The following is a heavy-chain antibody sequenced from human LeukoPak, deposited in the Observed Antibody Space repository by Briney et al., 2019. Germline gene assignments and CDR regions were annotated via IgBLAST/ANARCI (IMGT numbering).Heavy chain of an antibody. Sequence: GASVKVSCKASGGTFSSYAISWVRQAPGQGLEWMGGIIPIFGTANYAQKFQGRVTITADKSTSTAYMELSSLRSEDTAVYYCARVPHYYYYYMDVWGKGTTVTVSS. CDR3: ARVPHYYYYYMDV. CDR1: GGTFSSYA. CDR2: IIPIFGTA. J-gene: IGHJ6*03. V-gene: IGHV1-69*06.